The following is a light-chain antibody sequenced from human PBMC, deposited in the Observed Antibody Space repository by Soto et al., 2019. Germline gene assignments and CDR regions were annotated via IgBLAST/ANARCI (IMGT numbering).Light chain of an antibody. V-gene: IGKV1-39*01. CDR2: AAF. CDR3: QETYTTPWT. J-gene: IGKJ1*01. Sequence: DIQMTQSPSSLSASVGDRVTITCRASQSIGNYFNWYQQKPGKVPKLLIYAAFSLQSGVPSRFSGSGSGTDFTLTISTLQPEDFATYYCQETYTTPWTFGQGTKVDIK. CDR1: QSIGNY.